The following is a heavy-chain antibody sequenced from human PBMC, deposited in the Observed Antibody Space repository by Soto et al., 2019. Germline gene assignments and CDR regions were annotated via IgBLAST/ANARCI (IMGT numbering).Heavy chain of an antibody. CDR2: IRGKPNGGAT. J-gene: IGHJ6*02. CDR3: TRDFQGQYYYGMDV. Sequence: GESMRLSCSTSGFNFGDYSMNWVRQAPGKGLEWVGFIRGKPNGGATDYAASLKGRFTISRDDSRSVAYLQMNSLKTEDTAVYYCTRDFQGQYYYGMDVWGQGTTVTVSS. V-gene: IGHV3-49*04. CDR1: GFNFGDYS.